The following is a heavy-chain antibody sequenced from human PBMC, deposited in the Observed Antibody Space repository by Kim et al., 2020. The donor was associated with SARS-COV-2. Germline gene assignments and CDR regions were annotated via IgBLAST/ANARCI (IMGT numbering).Heavy chain of an antibody. J-gene: IGHJ4*02. CDR3: ARRGPGGRAFDY. V-gene: IGHV4-59*01. Sequence: NYNPSLKNRISISLDMSKNQFSLTLRSVNAADTAVYFCARRGPGGRAFDYWGQGTLVTVSS. D-gene: IGHD3-16*01.